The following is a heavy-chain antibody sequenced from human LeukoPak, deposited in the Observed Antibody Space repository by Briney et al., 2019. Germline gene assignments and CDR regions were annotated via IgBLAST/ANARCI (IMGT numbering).Heavy chain of an antibody. CDR2: VYNSGST. CDR3: ASALPKRIQLWLRVGFFDY. CDR1: GGAISTYY. J-gene: IGHJ4*02. Sequence: SETLSLTCTVSGGAISTYYWSWIRQPAGKGLEWIGRVYNSGSTNYDPSLKSRVTMSVDTSKNQFSLKLTSVTAADTAVYYCASALPKRIQLWLRVGFFDYWGQGTLVTVSS. D-gene: IGHD5-18*01. V-gene: IGHV4-4*07.